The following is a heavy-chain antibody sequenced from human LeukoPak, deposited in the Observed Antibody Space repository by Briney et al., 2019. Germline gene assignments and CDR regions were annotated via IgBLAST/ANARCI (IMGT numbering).Heavy chain of an antibody. CDR1: GFTFSSYA. V-gene: IGHV3-23*01. D-gene: IGHD1-1*01. CDR3: AKIPTTFLAGVSSRPPDY. Sequence: PGGSLRLSCAASGFTFSSYAMSWVRQAPGKGLEWVSAISGSGGSTYYADSVKGRFTISRDNSKNTLYLQMNSLRAEDTAVYYCAKIPTTFLAGVSSRPPDYWGQGTLVTVSS. CDR2: ISGSGGST. J-gene: IGHJ4*02.